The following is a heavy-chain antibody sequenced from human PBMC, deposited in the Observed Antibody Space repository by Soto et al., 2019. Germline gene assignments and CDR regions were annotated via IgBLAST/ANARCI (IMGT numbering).Heavy chain of an antibody. D-gene: IGHD6-6*01. V-gene: IGHV6-1*01. CDR1: GDSVSSNSAV. CDR2: TYNRSIWQN. CDR3: ARLVGNSWLDH. J-gene: IGHJ5*02. Sequence: QVQLQPSGPVLVKPSQTLSLTCAISGDSVSSNSAVWNWIRQSPSRGLEWVGRTYNRSIWQNEYPLSVKSRITINPGASNNQFSLQLNSVTPEDTAVYYCARLVGNSWLDHWGQGTLVTVSS.